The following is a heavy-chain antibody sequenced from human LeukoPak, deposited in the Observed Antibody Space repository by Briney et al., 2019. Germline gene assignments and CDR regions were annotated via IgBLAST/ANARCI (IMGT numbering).Heavy chain of an antibody. CDR1: GFTFSDYY. V-gene: IGHV3-11*06. CDR3: AREVSPPYYDSSGYPFDY. J-gene: IGHJ4*02. D-gene: IGHD3-22*01. CDR2: ISSSSSYI. Sequence: AGGSLRLSCAASGFTFSDYYMSWIRQAPGKGLEWVSSISSSSSYIYYADSVKGRFTISRDNAKNSLYLQMNSLRAEDTAVYYCAREVSPPYYDSSGYPFDYWGQGTLVTVSS.